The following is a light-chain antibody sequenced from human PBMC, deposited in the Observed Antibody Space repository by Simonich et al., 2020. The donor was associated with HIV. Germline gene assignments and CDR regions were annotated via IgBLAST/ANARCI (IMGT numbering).Light chain of an antibody. V-gene: IGKV4-1*01. CDR2: WAA. J-gene: IGKJ1*01. CDR1: QSVLYSSNNKNY. CDR3: QQYYSTPPT. Sequence: DIVMTQSPDSLAVSLGERATINCKSSQSVLYSSNNKNYLAWYQQNPGQLPKRLIYWAAPRESGVPDRFSASGSGTDFTLTISSLQAEDVAVYSCQQYYSTPPTFGQGTKVEIK.